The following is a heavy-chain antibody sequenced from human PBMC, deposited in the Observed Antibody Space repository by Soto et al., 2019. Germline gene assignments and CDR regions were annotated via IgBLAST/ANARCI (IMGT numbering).Heavy chain of an antibody. Sequence: GGSLRLSCAASGFTFSSYWMSWVRQAPGKGLEWVANIKQGGSEKYYVDSVKGRFTISRDNAKNSLYLQMNSLRAEDTAVYYCAREVRIVVVPAAIRKSHWFDPWGQGTLVTVSS. D-gene: IGHD2-2*02. CDR3: AREVRIVVVPAAIRKSHWFDP. V-gene: IGHV3-7*05. CDR2: IKQGGSEK. J-gene: IGHJ5*02. CDR1: GFTFSSYW.